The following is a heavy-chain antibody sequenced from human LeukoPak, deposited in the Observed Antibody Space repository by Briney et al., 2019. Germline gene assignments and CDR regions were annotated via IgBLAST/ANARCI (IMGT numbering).Heavy chain of an antibody. Sequence: SETLSLTCTVSGGSISSYYWSWIRQPPGKGLEWIGYIYYSGSTNYNPSLKSRVTISVDTSKNQFSLKLSSVTAADTAVYYCARESGYCSSTSCYTGWFDPWGQGTLVTVSS. D-gene: IGHD2-2*02. V-gene: IGHV4-59*01. J-gene: IGHJ5*02. CDR1: GGSISSYY. CDR2: IYYSGST. CDR3: ARESGYCSSTSCYTGWFDP.